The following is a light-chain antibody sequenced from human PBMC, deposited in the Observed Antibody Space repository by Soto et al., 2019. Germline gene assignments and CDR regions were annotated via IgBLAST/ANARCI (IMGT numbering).Light chain of an antibody. CDR2: GAS. CDR1: QSVSNNY. CDR3: QQRSNWPPIP. V-gene: IGKV3D-20*02. J-gene: IGKJ5*01. Sequence: GVSLSPGALSLSPGERATLSCRAIQSVSNNYLAWYQQKPGQAPRLLIYGASNRATGIPDRFSGSGSGTDFTLTISRLEPEDFAVYYCQQRSNWPPIPFGQGTRLAI.